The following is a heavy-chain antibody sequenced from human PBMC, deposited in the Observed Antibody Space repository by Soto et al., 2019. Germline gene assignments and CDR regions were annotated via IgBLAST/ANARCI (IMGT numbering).Heavy chain of an antibody. CDR1: GFPFSSYE. J-gene: IGHJ4*02. CDR3: ARSPFLECN. V-gene: IGHV3-48*03. D-gene: IGHD3-3*02. CDR2: IGTSGSTI. Sequence: EVQLVESGGGLVQPGGSLRLSCAASGFPFSSYEMNWFRQPPGKGLEWVSYIGTSGSTIYYADSVKGRFTISRDNAKNSLFLQMNSLRVEDTSVYYCARSPFLECNWAQGTLVTVSS.